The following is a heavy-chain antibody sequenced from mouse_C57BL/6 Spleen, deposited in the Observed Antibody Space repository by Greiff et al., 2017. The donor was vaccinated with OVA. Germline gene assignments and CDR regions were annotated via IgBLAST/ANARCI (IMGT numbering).Heavy chain of an antibody. V-gene: IGHV1-53*01. CDR3: ARRDTTVVAPFDY. CDR1: GYTFTSYW. J-gene: IGHJ2*01. CDR2: INPSNGGT. Sequence: VQLQQPGPELVKPGASVKLSCKASGYTFTSYWMHWVKQRPGQGLEWIGNINPSNGGTNYNEKFKSKATLTVDKSSSTAYMQLSSLTSEDSAVYYCARRDTTVVAPFDYWGQGTTLTVSS. D-gene: IGHD1-1*01.